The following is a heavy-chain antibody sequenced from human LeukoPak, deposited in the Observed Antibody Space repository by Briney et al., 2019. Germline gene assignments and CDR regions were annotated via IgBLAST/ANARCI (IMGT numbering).Heavy chain of an antibody. CDR1: GGSISSYY. CDR3: ARHANYYGSGSYLNWFDP. V-gene: IGHV4-59*08. D-gene: IGHD3-10*01. CDR2: IHYSGST. J-gene: IGHJ5*02. Sequence: PSETLSLTCTVSGGSISSYYWSWIRHPPGKGLEWIGYIHYSGSTNHNPSLKSRVTISVDTSKNQFSLTLTSVTAADTAVYYCARHANYYGSGSYLNWFDPWGEGTLVTVSS.